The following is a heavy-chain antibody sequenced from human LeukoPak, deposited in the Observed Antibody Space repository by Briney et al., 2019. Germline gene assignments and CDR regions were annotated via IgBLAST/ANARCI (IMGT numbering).Heavy chain of an antibody. Sequence: SETLSLTCTVSGGSISSTSYYWGWIRQPPGKGLEWIGTFDYSGSTYYNPSLKSRVTISVDTSKNQFSLKLSSVTAADTAVCYCATSYYQYFRFWGQGTLVTVSS. J-gene: IGHJ1*01. D-gene: IGHD1-26*01. CDR3: ATSYYQYFRF. V-gene: IGHV4-39*01. CDR1: GGSISSTSYY. CDR2: FDYSGST.